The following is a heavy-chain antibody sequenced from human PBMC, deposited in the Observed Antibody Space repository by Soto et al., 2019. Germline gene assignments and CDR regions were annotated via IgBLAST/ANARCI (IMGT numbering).Heavy chain of an antibody. Sequence: PGGSLRLSCAASGFTFSSYAMSWVRQAPGKGLEWVSAISGSGGSTYYADSVKGRFTISRDNSKNTLYLQMNSLRAEDTAVYYCAKTGTSHYYYYMDVWGKGTTVTVSS. V-gene: IGHV3-23*01. J-gene: IGHJ6*03. CDR3: AKTGTSHYYYYMDV. CDR1: GFTFSSYA. CDR2: ISGSGGST. D-gene: IGHD1-7*01.